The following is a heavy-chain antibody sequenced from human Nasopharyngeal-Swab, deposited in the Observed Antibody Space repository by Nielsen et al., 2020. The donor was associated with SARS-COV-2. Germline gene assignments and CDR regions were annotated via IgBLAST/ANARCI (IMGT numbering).Heavy chain of an antibody. CDR2: IYYSGST. CDR3: ARAESIQLWLKSDAFDI. V-gene: IGHV4-30-4*01. J-gene: IGHJ3*02. CDR1: GGSISSGDYY. Sequence: SETLSLTCTVSGGSISSGDYYWSWIRQPPGKGLEWIGYIYYSGSTYYNPSLKSRVTISVDTSKNQFSLKLSSVTAADTAVYYCARAESIQLWLKSDAFDIWGQGTMVTASS. D-gene: IGHD5-18*01.